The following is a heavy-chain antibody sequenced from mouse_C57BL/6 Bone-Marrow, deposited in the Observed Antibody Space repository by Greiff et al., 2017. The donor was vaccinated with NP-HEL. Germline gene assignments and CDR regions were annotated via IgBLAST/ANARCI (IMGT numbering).Heavy chain of an antibody. J-gene: IGHJ1*03. CDR1: GYTFTDYY. V-gene: IGHV1-76*01. D-gene: IGHD1-3*01. CDR2: IYPGSGNT. Sequence: QVQLQQSGAELVRPGASVKLSCKASGYTFTDYYINWVKQRPGQGLEWIARIYPGSGNTYYNEKFKGKATLTAEKSSSTAYMQLSSLTSEDSAVYFCAIRGALKPPLYWYFDVWGTGTTVTVSS. CDR3: AIRGALKPPLYWYFDV.